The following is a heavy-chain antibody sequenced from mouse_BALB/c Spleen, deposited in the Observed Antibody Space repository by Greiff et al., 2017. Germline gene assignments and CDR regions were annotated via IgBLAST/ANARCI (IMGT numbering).Heavy chain of an antibody. CDR3: VYGNPYYFDY. Sequence: EVKLVESGPELVKPGASVKISCTASGYSFTGYFMNWVKQSHGKSLEWIARINPYNGDTFYNQKFKGKATLTVDKSSSTAHMELLSLTSEDSAVYYCVYGNPYYFDYWGQGTTLTVSS. CDR2: INPYNGDT. D-gene: IGHD2-1*01. CDR1: GYSFTGYF. V-gene: IGHV1-37*01. J-gene: IGHJ2*01.